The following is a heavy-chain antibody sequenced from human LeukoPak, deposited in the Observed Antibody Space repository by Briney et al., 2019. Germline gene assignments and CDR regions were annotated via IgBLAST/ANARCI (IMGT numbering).Heavy chain of an antibody. CDR3: ARDQDSSSWTRSELLYFDY. CDR1: GFTFNSYS. J-gene: IGHJ4*02. Sequence: PGGSLRLSCAASGFTFNSYSMNWVRQAPGKGLEWVSSISSSSSYIYYADSVKGRFTISRDNAKNSLYLQMNSLRAEDTAVYYCARDQDSSSWTRSELLYFDYWGQGTLVTVSS. CDR2: ISSSSSYI. D-gene: IGHD6-13*01. V-gene: IGHV3-21*01.